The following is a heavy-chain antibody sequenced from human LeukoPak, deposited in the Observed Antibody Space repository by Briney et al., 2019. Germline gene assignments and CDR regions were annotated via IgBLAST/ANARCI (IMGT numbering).Heavy chain of an antibody. CDR2: ISGSGGST. CDR1: GFTFSSYA. Sequence: GGSLRLSCAASGFTFSSYAMSWVRQAPGKGLEWVSAISGSGGSTYYADSVKGRFTISRDNSKNTLYLQMNSLRAEDTAVYYCAKARSGSSASCYNYWGQGTLVTVSS. V-gene: IGHV3-23*01. CDR3: AKARSGSSASCYNY. J-gene: IGHJ4*02. D-gene: IGHD2-2*01.